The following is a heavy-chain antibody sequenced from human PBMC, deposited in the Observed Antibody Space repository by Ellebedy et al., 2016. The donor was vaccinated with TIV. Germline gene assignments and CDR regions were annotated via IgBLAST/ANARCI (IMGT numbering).Heavy chain of an antibody. Sequence: PGGSLRLSCAASGFSLSSFWMSWVRQAPGKGLESVANINHAGSETYYVDSVKGRFTISRDNAKNSLYLQMDSLRAEDTAVYFCAKLGGVLSWYADYWGPGTLVTVSP. D-gene: IGHD6-13*01. V-gene: IGHV3-7*03. CDR2: INHAGSET. J-gene: IGHJ4*02. CDR1: GFSLSSFW. CDR3: AKLGGVLSWYADY.